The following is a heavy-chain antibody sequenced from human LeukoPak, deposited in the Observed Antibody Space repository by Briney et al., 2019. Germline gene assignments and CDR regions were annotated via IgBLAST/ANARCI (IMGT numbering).Heavy chain of an antibody. CDR3: ARGGAIAAAGVYFDY. D-gene: IGHD6-13*01. V-gene: IGHV3-74*01. CDR2: INSDGSST. J-gene: IGHJ4*02. CDR1: GFTFSSYW. Sequence: GGSLRLSCAASGFTFSSYWMHWVRQAPGKGLVWVSRINSDGSSTSYADSVKGRFTISRDNAKNTLYLQMNSLRAEDTAVYYCARGGAIAAAGVYFDYWGQGTLVTVSS.